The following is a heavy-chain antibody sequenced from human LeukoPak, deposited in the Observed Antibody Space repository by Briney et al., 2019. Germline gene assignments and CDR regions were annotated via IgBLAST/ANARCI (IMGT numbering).Heavy chain of an antibody. CDR3: TTDEWV. V-gene: IGHV3-15*01. CDR2: IKSNTDGGTT. J-gene: IGHJ4*02. Sequence: GGSLRLSCAASGFTFNNAWVSWVRQAPGKGLESVGRIKSNTDGGTTDYGAPVKGRFTISRDDSKNMLYLQMNSLKTEDTAVYYCTTDEWVWGRGALVTVSS. CDR1: GFTFNNAW. D-gene: IGHD1-26*01.